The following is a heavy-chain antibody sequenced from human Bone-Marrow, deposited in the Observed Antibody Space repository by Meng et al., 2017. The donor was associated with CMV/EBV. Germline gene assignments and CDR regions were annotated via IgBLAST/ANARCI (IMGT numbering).Heavy chain of an antibody. J-gene: IGHJ4*02. CDR1: GYTFTSYS. CDR2: INPTGGST. V-gene: IGHV1-46*01. D-gene: IGHD6-19*01. Sequence: QVQLVQSGAEVKKPGASVKVSCKASGYTFTSYSIHWVRQAPGQGLEWMGIINPTGGSTSYAQKFQGRVTMARDTSTSTVYMELSSLRSEDTAIYFCARGSSSAWYPFDYWGQGTLVTVPQ. CDR3: ARGSSSAWYPFDY.